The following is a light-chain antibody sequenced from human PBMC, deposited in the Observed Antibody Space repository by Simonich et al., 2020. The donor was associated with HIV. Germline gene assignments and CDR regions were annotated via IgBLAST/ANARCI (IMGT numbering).Light chain of an antibody. Sequence: DIVMTQSPDSLAVSLGERSTINCKSSKSVLSSSNNKNYLPWYQQKPGQPPKLLIYWASTRESGVPDRFSGSGSGTDFTLTISSLQAEDVAVYYCQQYKSWPYTFGQGTKLEIK. CDR2: WAS. CDR1: KSVLSSSNNKNY. V-gene: IGKV4-1*01. J-gene: IGKJ2*01. CDR3: QQYKSWPYT.